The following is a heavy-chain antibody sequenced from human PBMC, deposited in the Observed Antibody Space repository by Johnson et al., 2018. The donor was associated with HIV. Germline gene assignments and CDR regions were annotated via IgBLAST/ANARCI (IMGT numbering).Heavy chain of an antibody. CDR2: IGTAGDT. V-gene: IGHV3-13*01. CDR3: ARDRRKIVGATGAFDI. J-gene: IGHJ3*02. Sequence: VQLVESGGGLVQPGGSLRLSCAASGFTFSSYDMHWVRQATGKGLEWVSAIGTAGDTYYPGSVKGRLPISRENAKNSLYLQMSSLRAEDTAVYYCARDRRKIVGATGAFDIWGQGTMVTVSS. D-gene: IGHD1-26*01. CDR1: GFTFSSYD.